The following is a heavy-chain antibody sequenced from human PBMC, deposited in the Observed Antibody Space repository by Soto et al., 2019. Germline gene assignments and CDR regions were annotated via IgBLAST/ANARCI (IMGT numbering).Heavy chain of an antibody. J-gene: IGHJ6*02. Sequence: EVQLVESGGGLVQPGGSLRLSCAASGFTFSSYWMHWVRQAPGKGLVWVSRINSDGSSTSYADSVKGRFTISRDNAKNTLYLQMNSLRDEDTAVYYCAREVYDFWSGYYMYYYGMDVWGQGTTVTVSS. CDR1: GFTFSSYW. D-gene: IGHD3-3*01. CDR2: INSDGSST. V-gene: IGHV3-74*01. CDR3: AREVYDFWSGYYMYYYGMDV.